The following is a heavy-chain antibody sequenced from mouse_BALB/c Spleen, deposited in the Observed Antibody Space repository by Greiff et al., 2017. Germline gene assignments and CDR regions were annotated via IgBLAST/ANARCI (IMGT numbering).Heavy chain of an antibody. D-gene: IGHD1-1*01. CDR3: ARDYGSSWFAY. V-gene: IGHV14-4*02. Sequence: EVQLQQSGAELVRSGASVTLSCTASGFNIKDYYMHWVKQRPEQGLEWIGWIDPENGDTEYAPKFQGKATMTADTSSNTAYLQLSSLTSEDTAVYYCARDYGSSWFAYWGQGTLVTVSA. J-gene: IGHJ3*01. CDR1: GFNIKDYY. CDR2: IDPENGDT.